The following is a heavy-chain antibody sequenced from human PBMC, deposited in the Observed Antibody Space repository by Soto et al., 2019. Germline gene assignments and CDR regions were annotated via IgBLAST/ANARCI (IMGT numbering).Heavy chain of an antibody. CDR3: ASPPGYCSSTSCPKGRDYYYGMDV. CDR2: IDPSDSYT. V-gene: IGHV5-10-1*01. D-gene: IGHD2-2*01. CDR1: GYSLTSYW. Sequence: GESLKISCKGSGYSLTSYWISWVRQMPGKGLEWMGRIDPSDSYTNYSPSFQGHVTISADKSISTAYLQWSSLKASDTAMYYCASPPGYCSSTSCPKGRDYYYGMDVWGQGTTVTVSS. J-gene: IGHJ6*02.